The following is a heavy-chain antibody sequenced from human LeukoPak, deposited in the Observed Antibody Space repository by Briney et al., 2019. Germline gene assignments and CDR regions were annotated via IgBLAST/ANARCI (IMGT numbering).Heavy chain of an antibody. J-gene: IGHJ4*02. CDR2: IWYDGSNK. V-gene: IGHV3-33*06. D-gene: IGHD1-26*01. Sequence: GRSLRLSCAASGFTFSSYGMHWVRQAPGKGLEWVAVIWYDGSNKYYADSVKGRFTISRDNSKNTLYLQMNSLRAEDTAVYYCAKAPGGGSTTIDYWGQGTLVTVSS. CDR3: AKAPGGGSTTIDY. CDR1: GFTFSSYG.